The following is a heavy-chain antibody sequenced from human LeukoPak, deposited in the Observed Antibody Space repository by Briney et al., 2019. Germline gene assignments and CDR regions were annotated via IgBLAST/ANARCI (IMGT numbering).Heavy chain of an antibody. D-gene: IGHD3/OR15-3a*01. CDR2: IYTSGST. J-gene: IGHJ6*02. CDR3: ARDFGTGTALGIYGMDV. V-gene: IGHV4-4*07. Sequence: PSETLSLTCTVSGVSISSYYWSWIRQPAGKGLEWIGRIYTSGSTNYNPSLKSRVTMSVDTSKNQFSLKLSSVTAADTAVYYCARDFGTGTALGIYGMDVWGQGTTVTVSS. CDR1: GVSISSYY.